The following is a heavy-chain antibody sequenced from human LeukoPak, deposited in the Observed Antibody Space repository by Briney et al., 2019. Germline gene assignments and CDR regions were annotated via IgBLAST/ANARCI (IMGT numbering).Heavy chain of an antibody. CDR2: ISSNGGST. Sequence: GGSLRLSCSASGFTFSSYAMHWVRQAPGKGLEYVSVISSNGGSTYYADSVKGRFTISRDNSKNTLYLQMSSLRAEGTAVYYCVKDLQRGGGYWGQGTLVTVSS. J-gene: IGHJ4*02. D-gene: IGHD3-16*01. V-gene: IGHV3-64D*09. CDR1: GFTFSSYA. CDR3: VKDLQRGGGY.